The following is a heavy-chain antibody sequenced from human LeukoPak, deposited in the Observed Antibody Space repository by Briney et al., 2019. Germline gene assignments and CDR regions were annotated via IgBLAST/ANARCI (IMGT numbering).Heavy chain of an antibody. CDR3: ASTLKFRGKAAAY. V-gene: IGHV4-34*01. CDR1: GGSFSGYY. D-gene: IGHD2-15*01. Sequence: SETLSLTCAVYGGSFSGYYWSWIRQPPGKGLEWIGEINHSGSTNYNPSLKSRVTISVDTSKNQFSLKLSSVTAADTAVYYCASTLKFRGKAAAYWGQGTLVTVSS. CDR2: INHSGST. J-gene: IGHJ4*02.